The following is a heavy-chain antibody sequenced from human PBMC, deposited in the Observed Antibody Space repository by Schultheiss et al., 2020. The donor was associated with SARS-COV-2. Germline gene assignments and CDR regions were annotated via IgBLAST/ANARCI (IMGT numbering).Heavy chain of an antibody. J-gene: IGHJ4*02. CDR1: GGSISSGGYS. D-gene: IGHD2-2*01. Sequence: SETLSLTCAVSGGSISSGGYSWSWIRQPPGKGLEWIGYIYYSGSTNYNPSLKSRVTISVDTSKNQFSLKLSSVTAADTAVYYCATRGYCSSTSCSPFDYWGQGTLVTVSS. CDR2: IYYSGST. CDR3: ATRGYCSSTSCSPFDY. V-gene: IGHV4-61*08.